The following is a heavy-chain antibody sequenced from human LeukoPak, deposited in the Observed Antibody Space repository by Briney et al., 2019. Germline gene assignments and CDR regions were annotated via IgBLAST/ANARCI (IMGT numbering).Heavy chain of an antibody. CDR3: ARHAQAAAGTFDY. V-gene: IGHV4-30-4*08. J-gene: IGHJ4*02. CDR1: GGSISSGDYY. CDR2: IYYSGST. Sequence: SQTLSLTCTVSGGSISSGDYYWSWIRQPPGKGLEWIGYIYYSGSTYYNPSLKSRVTISVDTSKNQFSLKLSSVSAADTAVYYCARHAQAAAGTFDYWGQGTLVTVSS. D-gene: IGHD6-13*01.